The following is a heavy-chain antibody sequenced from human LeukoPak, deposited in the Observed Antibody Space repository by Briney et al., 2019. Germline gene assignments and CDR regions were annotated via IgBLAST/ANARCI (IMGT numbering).Heavy chain of an antibody. CDR3: ARLGYSGYDSPSSFFDY. V-gene: IGHV1-8*02. CDR1: GYTLTSYD. CDR2: MNPNSGNT. J-gene: IGHJ4*02. D-gene: IGHD5-12*01. Sequence: GASVKVSCKASGYTLTSYDINWVRQAPGQGLEWMGWMNPNSGNTGYAQKFQGRVTMTRNTSISTAYMELSSLRSEDTAMYYCARLGYSGYDSPSSFFDYWGQGTLVTLSS.